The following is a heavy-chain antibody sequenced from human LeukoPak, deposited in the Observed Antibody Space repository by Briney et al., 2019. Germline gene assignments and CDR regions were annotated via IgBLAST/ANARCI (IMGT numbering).Heavy chain of an antibody. Sequence: GGSLRLSCAASGFTFSNYNVNWVRQAPGKGLEWVSSISSSGSYIYYADSVKGRFTISRDNAKNSLYLQMNSLRAEDTAVYYCARDSYYYYDSSGYGAFDIWGQGTLVPVSS. CDR1: GFTFSNYN. CDR2: ISSSGSYI. CDR3: ARDSYYYYDSSGYGAFDI. D-gene: IGHD3-22*01. J-gene: IGHJ3*02. V-gene: IGHV3-21*01.